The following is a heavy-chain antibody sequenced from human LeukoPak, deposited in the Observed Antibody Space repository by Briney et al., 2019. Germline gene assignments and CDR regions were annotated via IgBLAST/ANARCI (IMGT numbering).Heavy chain of an antibody. V-gene: IGHV1-2*02. CDR3: ARGGKPGSSGYDWRNDQYYYSLDV. D-gene: IGHD5-12*01. J-gene: IGHJ6*03. CDR2: TNPTNGGT. CDR1: GYTFTAYF. Sequence: ASVKVSCKASGYTFTAYFIHWVRQAPGHGLEDMGWTNPTNGGTNFAHKFLGRVTITRDTSISTAYMDLSRLRGDDSAVYYCARGGKPGSSGYDWRNDQYYYSLDVWGKGTTVAISS.